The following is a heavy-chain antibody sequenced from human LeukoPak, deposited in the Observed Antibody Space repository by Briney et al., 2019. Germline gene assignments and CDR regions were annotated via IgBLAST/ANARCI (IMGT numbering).Heavy chain of an antibody. CDR3: ARLRSGSLDY. CDR2: IRSSSSDI. D-gene: IGHD1-26*01. CDR1: GFTFSSYS. Sequence: GGSLRLSCAASGFTFSSYSMNWVRQAPGEGLEWVSFIRSSSSDIYYADSVKGRFTISRDNAKNSLYLQMDSLRAEDTAVYYCARLRSGSLDYWGQGTLVTVSS. J-gene: IGHJ4*02. V-gene: IGHV3-21*01.